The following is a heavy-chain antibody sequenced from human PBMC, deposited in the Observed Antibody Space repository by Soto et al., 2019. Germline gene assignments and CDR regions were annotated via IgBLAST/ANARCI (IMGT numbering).Heavy chain of an antibody. J-gene: IGHJ6*02. Sequence: PSETLSLTCTVSGGSVSSGSYYWTWIRQPPGKGLEWIGYISYSGSTYYNPALKSRVTISEDTSKNQFSLKLSFVIAADTAVYYCARVQVCGGSCYFVYYYGMDVWGQGTTVTVSS. V-gene: IGHV4-61*01. CDR3: ARVQVCGGSCYFVYYYGMDV. D-gene: IGHD2-15*01. CDR1: GGSVSSGSYY. CDR2: ISYSGST.